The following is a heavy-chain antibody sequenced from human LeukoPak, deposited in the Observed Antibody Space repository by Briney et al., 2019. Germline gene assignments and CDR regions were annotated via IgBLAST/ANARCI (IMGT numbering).Heavy chain of an antibody. CDR3: ARDLPAAGHNFDY. Sequence: PGRSLRLSCAASGFTFSSYAMHWVRQAPGKGLEWVAVISYDGSNKYYADSVKGRFTISRDNSKNTLYLQMNSLRAEDTAVYYCARDLPAAGHNFDYWGQGTLVTVSS. CDR1: GFTFSSYA. V-gene: IGHV3-30-3*01. CDR2: ISYDGSNK. J-gene: IGHJ4*02. D-gene: IGHD6-13*01.